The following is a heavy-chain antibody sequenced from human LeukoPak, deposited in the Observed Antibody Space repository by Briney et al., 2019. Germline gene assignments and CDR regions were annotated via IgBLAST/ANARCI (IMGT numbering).Heavy chain of an antibody. V-gene: IGHV4-59*01. CDR3: ARGGSGWYHFDY. D-gene: IGHD6-19*01. CDR1: GGSISSYY. J-gene: IGHJ4*02. Sequence: SETLSLTCTVSGGSISSYYWSWIRQPPGKGLEWIGYIYYSGSTNYNPSLKSRVTISVDTTKNQFSLKLSSVTAADTAVYYCARGGSGWYHFDYWGQGTLVTVSS. CDR2: IYYSGST.